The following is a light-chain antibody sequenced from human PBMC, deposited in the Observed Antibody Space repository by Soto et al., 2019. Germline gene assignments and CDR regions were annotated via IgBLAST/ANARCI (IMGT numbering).Light chain of an antibody. CDR3: QQFDDSVT. V-gene: IGKV3D-15*01. Sequence: EIEMTQSPATLSVSPGERASLSCRASQSVSSNLAWYQQKPGQPPRLLIYGASTRATGIPARFSGSGSGTEFTLTISSLQSEDFAVYYCQQFDDSVTFGQGTRLEIK. CDR2: GAS. J-gene: IGKJ5*01. CDR1: QSVSSN.